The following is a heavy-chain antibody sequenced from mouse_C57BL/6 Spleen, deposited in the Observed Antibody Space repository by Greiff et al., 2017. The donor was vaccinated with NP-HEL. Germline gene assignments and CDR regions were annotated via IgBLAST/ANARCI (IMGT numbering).Heavy chain of an antibody. D-gene: IGHD1-3*01. CDR1: GYTFTDYY. Sequence: VQLKQSGPELVKPGASVKISCKASGYTFTDYYMNWVKQSHGKSLEWIGDINPNNGGTSYNQKFKGKATLTVDKSSSTAYMELRSLTSEDSAVYYCAREWENGTSWFAYWGQGTLVTVSA. J-gene: IGHJ3*01. V-gene: IGHV1-26*01. CDR3: AREWENGTSWFAY. CDR2: INPNNGGT.